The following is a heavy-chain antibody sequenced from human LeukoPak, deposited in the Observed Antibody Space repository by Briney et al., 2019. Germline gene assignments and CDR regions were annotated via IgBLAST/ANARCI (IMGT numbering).Heavy chain of an antibody. Sequence: SETLSLTCAVYGGSFSGHYWSWIRQPPGKGLEWIGEINHSGSTNYNPSLKSRVTISVDTSKNQFSLKLSSVTAADTAVYYCARANDYWGQGTLVTVSS. CDR1: GGSFSGHY. CDR2: INHSGST. J-gene: IGHJ4*02. CDR3: ARANDY. V-gene: IGHV4-34*01.